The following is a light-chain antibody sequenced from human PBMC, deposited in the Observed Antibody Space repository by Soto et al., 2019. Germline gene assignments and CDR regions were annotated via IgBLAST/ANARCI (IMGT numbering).Light chain of an antibody. V-gene: IGLV2-14*03. CDR1: SSDVGAYNF. CDR2: DVS. CDR3: GSYTTSSNYV. J-gene: IGLJ1*01. Sequence: ALTQPASVSGSPGLSITISCTGTSSDVGAYNFVSWYQQHPDKAPKLMIFDVSNRPSGVSNRFSGSKSGNTASLTISGLQSEDEAEYYCGSYTTSSNYVFGTGTKVTVL.